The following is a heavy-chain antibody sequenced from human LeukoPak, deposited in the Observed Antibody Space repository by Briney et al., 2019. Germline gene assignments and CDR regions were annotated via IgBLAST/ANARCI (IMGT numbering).Heavy chain of an antibody. V-gene: IGHV4-30-2*01. CDR1: GGSISSGGYY. J-gene: IGHJ4*02. Sequence: PSQTLSLTCTVSGGSISSGGYYWSWIRQPPGKGLEWIGYIYHSGSTYYNPSLKSRVTISVDRSKNQFSLKLSSVTAADTAVYYCARDYPRSSNWYGRGHYWGQGTLVTVSS. CDR3: ARDYPRSSNWYGRGHY. D-gene: IGHD6-13*01. CDR2: IYHSGST.